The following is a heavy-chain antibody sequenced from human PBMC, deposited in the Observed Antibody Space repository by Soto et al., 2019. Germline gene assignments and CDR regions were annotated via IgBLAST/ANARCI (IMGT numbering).Heavy chain of an antibody. D-gene: IGHD2-8*01. CDR1: GFTFSTYV. J-gene: IGHJ4*02. V-gene: IGHV3-64D*08. Sequence: EVQLVESGGGLVQPGGSLRLSCSASGFTFSTYVMHWVRQAPGKGLEYVATISSNGGRKDYADSVKGRFTISRDNSKNSLYLQMSSLRAEDKAVYYCVKDDCTNGVCYLGYWGQGTLVIVSS. CDR2: ISSNGGRK. CDR3: VKDDCTNGVCYLGY.